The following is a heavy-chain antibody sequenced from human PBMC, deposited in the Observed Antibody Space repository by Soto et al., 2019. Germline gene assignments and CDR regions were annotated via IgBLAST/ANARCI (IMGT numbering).Heavy chain of an antibody. Sequence: EVLLLESGGGLVQPGGSLRLSCAASGFTFNTFAMTWVRQAPGKGLEWVSALSCSGSLSYYADSVKGRFTISRDNSKNTMYLQMNNLRVDETAVYFCARDRGGALDSWGQGTLVTVSS. CDR1: GFTFNTFA. J-gene: IGHJ4*02. CDR2: LSCSGSLS. D-gene: IGHD2-15*01. CDR3: ARDRGGALDS. V-gene: IGHV3-23*01.